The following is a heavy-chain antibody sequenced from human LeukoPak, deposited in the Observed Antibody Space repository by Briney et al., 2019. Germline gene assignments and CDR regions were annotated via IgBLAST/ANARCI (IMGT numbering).Heavy chain of an antibody. V-gene: IGHV4-34*01. Sequence: PSETLSLTCAVYGGSFSGYYWSWIRQPPGKGLEWIGEINHSGSTNYNPSLKSRVTISVDTSKNQFSLKLSSVTAADTAVYYCAREGIAAAGTSLGTFDPWGQGTLVTVSS. CDR2: INHSGST. CDR3: AREGIAAAGTSLGTFDP. J-gene: IGHJ5*02. D-gene: IGHD6-13*01. CDR1: GGSFSGYY.